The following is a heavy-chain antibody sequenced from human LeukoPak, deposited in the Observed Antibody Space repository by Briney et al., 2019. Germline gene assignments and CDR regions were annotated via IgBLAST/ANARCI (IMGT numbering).Heavy chain of an antibody. D-gene: IGHD6-6*01. Sequence: AAVKVSCKASGYTFISYGISWVRQAPGQGLEWMGWISAYNGNTNYAQKLQGRVTMTTDTYTNTAYMELRRLRYDDTAVYYYAKTGYSSSSKYYDYMDVWGKGTTVTVSS. J-gene: IGHJ6*03. CDR1: GYTFISYG. CDR2: ISAYNGNT. V-gene: IGHV1-18*01. CDR3: AKTGYSSSSKYYDYMDV.